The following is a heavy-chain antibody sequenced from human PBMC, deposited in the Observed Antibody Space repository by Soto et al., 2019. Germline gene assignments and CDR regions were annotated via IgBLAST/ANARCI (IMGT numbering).Heavy chain of an antibody. CDR3: ARYNSYDIDY. CDR2: IHYSGTT. V-gene: IGHV4-59*01. Sequence: PSETLSLTCTVSGTSISSYYWSWIRQPPGKGLEWIANIHYSGTTNYNPSLASRVTISVDTSKNQFSLKMTSVTAADRAIYFCARYNSYDIDYWGRGTMVTVSS. CDR1: GTSISSYY. J-gene: IGHJ4*02. D-gene: IGHD1-1*01.